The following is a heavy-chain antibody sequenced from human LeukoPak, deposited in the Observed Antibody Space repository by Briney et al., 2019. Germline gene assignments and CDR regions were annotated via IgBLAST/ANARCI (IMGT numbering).Heavy chain of an antibody. V-gene: IGHV5-51*01. D-gene: IGHD3-22*01. CDR1: GYSFTNYW. CDR3: ARRSHFDRPDF. Sequence: GESLKISCKGSGYSFTNYWIGWVRQMPGKGLEWMGIIYPGDSDTRYSPVFQGQVTISADKPISTAYLQWSSLNASDSAMYYCARRSHFDRPDFWGQGTLVTVSS. CDR2: IYPGDSDT. J-gene: IGHJ4*02.